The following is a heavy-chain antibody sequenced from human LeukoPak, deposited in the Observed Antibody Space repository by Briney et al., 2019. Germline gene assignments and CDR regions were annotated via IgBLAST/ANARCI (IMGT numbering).Heavy chain of an antibody. CDR2: INHSGST. V-gene: IGHV4-34*01. D-gene: IGHD3-10*01. J-gene: IGHJ4*02. Sequence: PSETLSLTCAVYGGSFSGYYWSWIRQPPGKGLEWIGEINHSGSTNYNPSLKSRVTISVDTSKNQFSLKLSSVTAADTAVYYCASRLGGNLMSRWGQGTLVTVSS. CDR3: ASRLGGNLMSR. CDR1: GGSFSGYY.